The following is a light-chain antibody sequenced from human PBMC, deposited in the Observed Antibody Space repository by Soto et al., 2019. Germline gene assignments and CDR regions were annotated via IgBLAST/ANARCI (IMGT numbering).Light chain of an antibody. V-gene: IGLV3-21*04. CDR2: YDD. Sequence: SYVLTQPPSVSVAPGKTAKITCEGDNIGSKSVHWYQQKPGQAPVLFIYYDDVRPSGIPERVSGSNSGNAATLTISGVEAGDEADYYCQVWDNGVVFGGGTKLTVL. J-gene: IGLJ2*01. CDR1: NIGSKS. CDR3: QVWDNGVV.